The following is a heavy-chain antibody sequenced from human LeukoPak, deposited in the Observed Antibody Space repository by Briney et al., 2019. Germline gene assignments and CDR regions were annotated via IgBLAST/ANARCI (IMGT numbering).Heavy chain of an antibody. Sequence: SETLSLTCTVSGGSISSYYWSWIRQPPGKGLEWIGYIYYSGSTNYYPYLKSRVTISVDTSKNQISLKLSSVTAADTAVYYCASGSRSIPSWFDPWGERTLVTVSP. CDR3: ASGSRSIPSWFDP. J-gene: IGHJ5*02. CDR1: GGSISSYY. CDR2: IYYSGST. D-gene: IGHD3-10*01. V-gene: IGHV4-59*01.